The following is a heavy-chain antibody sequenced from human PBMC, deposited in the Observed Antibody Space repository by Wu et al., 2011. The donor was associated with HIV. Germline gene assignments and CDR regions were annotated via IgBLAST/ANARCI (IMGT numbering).Heavy chain of an antibody. CDR2: IIPIFGTR. CDR3: ARESEGQRMKGFYYYMAV. D-gene: IGHD1-1*01. CDR1: EAPSASYA. V-gene: IGHV1-69*14. Sequence: QVQLVQSGAEEKKPGSSVKVVLSSLLEAPSASYAISWVRQAPGQGLEWLGGIIPIFGTRNDAQKFQGRITITADKSTSTAYMELSSLTSDDTAVYYCARESEGQRMKGFYYYMAVWGKGTTVTVSS. J-gene: IGHJ6*03.